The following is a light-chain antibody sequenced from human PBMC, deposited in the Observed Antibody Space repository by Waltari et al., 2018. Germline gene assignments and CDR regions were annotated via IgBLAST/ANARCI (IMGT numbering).Light chain of an antibody. J-gene: IGKJ2*01. CDR1: QDISNY. V-gene: IGKV1-33*01. CDR2: DAS. Sequence: DIQMTQSPSSLSASVGDRVTITCQASQDISNYLNWYQQKPGKAPKLLIYDASNLETGVPSRFSGSGSGTDFTFTINSLQPEDIGTYYCQQYENLYTSGQGTKLEIK. CDR3: QQYENLYT.